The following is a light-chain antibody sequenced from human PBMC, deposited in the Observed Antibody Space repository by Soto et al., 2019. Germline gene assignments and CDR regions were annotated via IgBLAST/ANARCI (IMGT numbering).Light chain of an antibody. CDR2: YDG. CDR3: QVWDSSSDQYV. J-gene: IGLJ1*01. CDR1: SIGSKS. V-gene: IGLV3-21*04. Sequence: SYELPQPPSMSVAPGKTARITCGGSSIGSKSVHWYQQRPGQAPVLVIYYDGRRPSGIPERFSGSNSGNTATLTIGRVEAGDEADYYCQVWDSSSDQYVFGTGTKLTVL.